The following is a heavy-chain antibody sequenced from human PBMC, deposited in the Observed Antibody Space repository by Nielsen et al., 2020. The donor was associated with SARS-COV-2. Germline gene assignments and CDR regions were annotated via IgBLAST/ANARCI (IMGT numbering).Heavy chain of an antibody. CDR2: ISYDGSNK. Sequence: GGSLRLSCAASGFTFDDYAMHWVRQAPGKGLEWVAVISYDGSNKYYADSVKGRFTISRDNSKNTLYLQMNSLRAEDTAVYYCARLESSSWYWSYWGQGTLVTVSS. D-gene: IGHD6-13*01. CDR1: GFTFDDYA. V-gene: IGHV3-30*03. J-gene: IGHJ4*02. CDR3: ARLESSSWYWSY.